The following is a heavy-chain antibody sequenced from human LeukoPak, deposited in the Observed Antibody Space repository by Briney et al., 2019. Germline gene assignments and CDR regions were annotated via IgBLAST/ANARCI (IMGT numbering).Heavy chain of an antibody. D-gene: IGHD2-21*02. J-gene: IGHJ4*02. Sequence: GGSLRLSCAASGFTFSRYAMNWVRQAPGKGLEWVSLVSGSGGSTYYADSVKGRFTISRDNSKNTLFLQMNSLRAEDTAVYYCAKDSPYCGGDRYSFDYWGQGTLVTVSS. V-gene: IGHV3-23*01. CDR1: GFTFSRYA. CDR2: VSGSGGST. CDR3: AKDSPYCGGDRYSFDY.